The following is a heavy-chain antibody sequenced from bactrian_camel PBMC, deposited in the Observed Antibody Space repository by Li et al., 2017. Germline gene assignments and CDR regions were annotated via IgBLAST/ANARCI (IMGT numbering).Heavy chain of an antibody. CDR1: GFTSSGCG. V-gene: IGHV3S53*01. D-gene: IGHD5*01. CDR3: ARGHTMGWAFGH. Sequence: HVQLVESGGGSVQAGRSLRLSRTVAGFTSSGCGMDWYRLIAGKREWVASIDILGKMTYAASVKGRFTISRDNAGNTVYLLMNDLKREDTAVYYCARGHTMGWAFGHWGQGTQVTVS. J-gene: IGHJ6*01. CDR2: IDILGKM.